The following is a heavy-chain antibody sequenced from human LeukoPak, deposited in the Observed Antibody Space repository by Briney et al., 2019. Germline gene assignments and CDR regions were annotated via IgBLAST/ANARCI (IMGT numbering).Heavy chain of an antibody. V-gene: IGHV4-59*01. CDR2: IYYSVST. CDR3: AGRLWRRDGYNLSAFDI. J-gene: IGHJ3*02. Sequence: AETLSLTCTVSGGSISSYYWNWIRQPPRKGLEWIGYIYYSVSTNYKPSLKSRVTISVDTSKNQFSLKLSSVTAADTAVYYCAGRLWRRDGYNLSAFDIWGQGTMVTVSS. D-gene: IGHD5-24*01. CDR1: GGSISSYY.